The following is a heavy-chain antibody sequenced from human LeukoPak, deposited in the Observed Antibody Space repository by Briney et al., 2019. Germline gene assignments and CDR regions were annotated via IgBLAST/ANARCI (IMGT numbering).Heavy chain of an antibody. V-gene: IGHV1-69*04. CDR3: AAMGGYCSGGSCYN. CDR2: IIPILGIA. CDR1: GGTFSSYA. D-gene: IGHD2-15*01. Sequence: GASVKVSCKASGGTFSSYAISWVRQAPGQGLEWMGRIIPILGIANYAQKFQGRVTITADKSTSTAYMELGSLRSEDTAVYYCAAMGGYCSGGSCYNWGQGTLVTVSS. J-gene: IGHJ4*02.